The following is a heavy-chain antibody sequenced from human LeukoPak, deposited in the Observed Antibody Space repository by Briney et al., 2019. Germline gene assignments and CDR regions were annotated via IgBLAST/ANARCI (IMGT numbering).Heavy chain of an antibody. Sequence: GRSLRLSCAASGFTFSSYGMHWVRQAPGKGLEWVAVISYDGSNKYYADSVKGRFTISRDNSKNTLYLQMNSLRAEDTAVYYCAKGPKWELPPIDYWGQGTLVTVSS. V-gene: IGHV3-30*18. CDR2: ISYDGSNK. CDR3: AKGPKWELPPIDY. D-gene: IGHD1-26*01. J-gene: IGHJ4*02. CDR1: GFTFSSYG.